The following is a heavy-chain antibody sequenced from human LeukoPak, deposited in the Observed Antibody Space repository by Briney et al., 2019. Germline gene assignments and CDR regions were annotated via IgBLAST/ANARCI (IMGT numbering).Heavy chain of an antibody. Sequence: GGSLRLSCAASGFTFSSFWMTWVRQAPGKGLEWVAKIKQDGSEKYYVDSVKGRFTISRDNSKNTLYLQMNSLRAEDTAVYYCARDRAVGNYFDYWGQGTLVTVSS. CDR3: ARDRAVGNYFDY. D-gene: IGHD6-13*01. J-gene: IGHJ4*02. CDR1: GFTFSSFW. V-gene: IGHV3-7*01. CDR2: IKQDGSEK.